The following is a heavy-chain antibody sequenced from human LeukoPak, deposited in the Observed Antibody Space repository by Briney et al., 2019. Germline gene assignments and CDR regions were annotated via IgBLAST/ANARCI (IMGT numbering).Heavy chain of an antibody. D-gene: IGHD2-15*01. J-gene: IGHJ4*02. CDR1: RFTFNSYA. V-gene: IGHV3-30-3*01. Sequence: PGGSLRLSCAASRFTFNSYAMHWVRQASGKGLEWVAVIAYDGNNKYYADSVKGRFIISRDNSRNTLYLQMNSLRAEDTAVYFCAKDFCNDGSRPPDYWGQGTLVTVSS. CDR2: IAYDGNNK. CDR3: AKDFCNDGSRPPDY.